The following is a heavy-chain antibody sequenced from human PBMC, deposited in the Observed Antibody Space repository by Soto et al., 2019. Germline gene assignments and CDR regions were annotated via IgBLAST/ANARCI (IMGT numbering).Heavy chain of an antibody. CDR1: GYTFTSYG. CDR2: NNADNGNT. J-gene: IGHJ4*02. D-gene: IGHD2-15*01. CDR3: ALDKEGIVFVGTFNHRQLFDY. Sequence: VKGSCETSGYTFTSYGISCVRQAPGQGLEWIGPNNADNGNTNNAQSLQGRATMTTATSTSTAYMKLRSLRSDVKAVYYCALDKEGIVFVGTFNHRQLFDYWGQGTLVTVSS. V-gene: IGHV1-18*04.